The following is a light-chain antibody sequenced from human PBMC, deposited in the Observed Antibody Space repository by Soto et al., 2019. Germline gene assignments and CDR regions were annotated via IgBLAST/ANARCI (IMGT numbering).Light chain of an antibody. V-gene: IGKV3-20*01. J-gene: IGKJ4*01. CDR1: QSVSSSY. CDR2: GAS. Sequence: EIVLTQSPGTLSLSPGERATLSCRASQSVSSSYLAWYQQKPGQAPRLIIYGASTRATGIPDRFSGSGSGTDFTLTISRLEPEDFAVYYCQQYGSSPKLTFGGGTKVDIK. CDR3: QQYGSSPKLT.